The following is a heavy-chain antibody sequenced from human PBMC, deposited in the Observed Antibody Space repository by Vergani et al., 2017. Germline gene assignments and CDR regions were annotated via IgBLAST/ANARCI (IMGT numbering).Heavy chain of an antibody. CDR1: GYSFTSYW. CDR2: IYPGDSDT. D-gene: IGHD6-13*01. Sequence: EVQLVQSGAEVKKPGESLKLSCKGSGYSFTSYWIGWVRQMPGKGLEWMGIIYPGDSDTRYSPSFQGQVTISADKSISTAYLQWSSLTASDTAMYYCARSSSSWSWYGGMDVWGQGTTVTVSS. CDR3: ARSSSSWSWYGGMDV. V-gene: IGHV5-51*01. J-gene: IGHJ6*02.